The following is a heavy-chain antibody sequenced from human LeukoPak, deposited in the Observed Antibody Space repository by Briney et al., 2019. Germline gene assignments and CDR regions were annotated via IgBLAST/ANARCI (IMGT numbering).Heavy chain of an antibody. CDR1: GGSISSYY. CDR2: IYYSGST. CDR3: ARDREIVVDSGMDV. V-gene: IGHV4-59*12. J-gene: IGHJ6*02. D-gene: IGHD3-22*01. Sequence: SETLSLTCTVPGGSISSYYWSWIRQPPGKGLEWIGYIYYSGSTNYNPSLKSRVTISVDTSKNQFSLKLSSVTAADTAVYYCARDREIVVDSGMDVWGQGTTVTVSS.